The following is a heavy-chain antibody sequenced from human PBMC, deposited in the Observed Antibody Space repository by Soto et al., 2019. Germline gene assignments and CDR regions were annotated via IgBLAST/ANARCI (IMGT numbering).Heavy chain of an antibody. CDR3: ARSYSYGFGY. CDR2: IGTGTRTR. D-gene: IGHD5-18*01. V-gene: IGHV3-48*01. Sequence: EVQLVESGGGLVQPGESLRLSCAASGFVLSSYSMSWVRQAPGKGLEWVSYIGTGTRTRYYADSVKGRFTISRDNGKNSLFLQMNRLRAEDTALYYCARSYSYGFGYWGQGTLVTVSS. CDR1: GFVLSSYS. J-gene: IGHJ4*02.